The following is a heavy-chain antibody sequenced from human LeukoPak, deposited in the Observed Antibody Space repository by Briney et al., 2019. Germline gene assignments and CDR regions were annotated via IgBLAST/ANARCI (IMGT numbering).Heavy chain of an antibody. CDR3: AKSLSCSRTTCYAYGY. J-gene: IGHJ4*02. CDR2: ISYSGGST. Sequence: GGSVRLSCAASGFTFSSYAMSWVRQAPGKGLEWLSGISYSGGSTSYADSVKGRFTISRDNSKNTLYLQMNSLRAEDTAVYYCAKSLSCSRTTCYAYGYWGQGTLVTVSS. D-gene: IGHD2-2*01. V-gene: IGHV3-23*01. CDR1: GFTFSSYA.